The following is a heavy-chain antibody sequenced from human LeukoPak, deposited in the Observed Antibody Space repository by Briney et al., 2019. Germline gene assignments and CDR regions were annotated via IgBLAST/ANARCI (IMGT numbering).Heavy chain of an antibody. CDR1: GFTFSDHY. CDR2: TRNKANSYTT. Sequence: GGSLRLSCAASGFTFSDHYMDWVRQAPGKGLEWVGRTRNKANSYTTEYAASVKGRFTISRDDSKNSLYLQMNSLRAEDTAVYYCAKDRGVATIFPSYFDYWGQGTLVTVSS. CDR3: AKDRGVATIFPSYFDY. J-gene: IGHJ4*02. V-gene: IGHV3-72*01. D-gene: IGHD5-12*01.